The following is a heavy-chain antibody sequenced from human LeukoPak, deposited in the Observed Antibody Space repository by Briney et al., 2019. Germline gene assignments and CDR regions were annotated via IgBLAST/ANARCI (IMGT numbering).Heavy chain of an antibody. CDR3: ARSVSSGWYAFDS. D-gene: IGHD6-19*01. V-gene: IGHV4-59*12. CDR2: IYYSGST. CDR1: GGSISSYY. J-gene: IGHJ4*02. Sequence: SETLSLTCTVSGGSISSYYWSWIRQPPGKGLEWIGYIYYSGSTNYNPSLKSRVTMSVDTSKNQFSLELSSVTAADTAIYYCARSVSSGWYAFDSWGQGTLVTVSS.